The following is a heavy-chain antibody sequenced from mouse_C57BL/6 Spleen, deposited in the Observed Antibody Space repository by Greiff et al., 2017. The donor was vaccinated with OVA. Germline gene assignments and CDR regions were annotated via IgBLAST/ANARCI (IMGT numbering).Heavy chain of an antibody. CDR3: ARIYYSNGYFDY. J-gene: IGHJ2*01. CDR1: GYTFTSYW. CDR2: INPSSGYT. Sequence: VQRVESGAELAKPGASVKLSCKASGYTFTSYWMHWVKQRPGQGLEWIGYINPSSGYTKYNQKFKDKATLTADKSSSTAYMQLSSLTYEDSAVYYCARIYYSNGYFDYWGQGTTLTVSS. V-gene: IGHV1-7*01. D-gene: IGHD2-5*01.